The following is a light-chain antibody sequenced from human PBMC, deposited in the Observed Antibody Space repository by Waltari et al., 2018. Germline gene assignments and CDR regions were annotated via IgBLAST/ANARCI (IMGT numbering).Light chain of an antibody. CDR1: ASNIGGNL. Sequence: QSVLTQPPSASGTPGQRVTISCSGSASNIGGNLVTWYQQLPGKAPKLLIYRSDLRPSGVPDRCSGSKSGTSASLASSGLQSEDEADYFCASWDDSLNGHWVFGGGTKVTVL. V-gene: IGLV1-44*01. J-gene: IGLJ3*02. CDR2: RSD. CDR3: ASWDDSLNGHWV.